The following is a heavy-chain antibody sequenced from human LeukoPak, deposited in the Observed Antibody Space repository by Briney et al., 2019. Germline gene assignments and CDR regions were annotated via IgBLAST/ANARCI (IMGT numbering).Heavy chain of an antibody. D-gene: IGHD3-3*01. V-gene: IGHV1-69*13. J-gene: IGHJ1*01. CDR3: ARGDYDFWSGYYTLGYFQH. Sequence: GASVKVSSKASGGTFSSYAISWVRQAPGQGLEWMGGIIPIFGTANYAQKFQGRVTITADESTSTAYMELSSLRSEDTAVYYCARGDYDFWSGYYTLGYFQHWGQGTLVTVSS. CDR1: GGTFSSYA. CDR2: IIPIFGTA.